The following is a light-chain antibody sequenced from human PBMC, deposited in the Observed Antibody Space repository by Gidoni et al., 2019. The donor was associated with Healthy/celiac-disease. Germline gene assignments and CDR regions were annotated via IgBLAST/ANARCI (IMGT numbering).Light chain of an antibody. Sequence: DIQMTQSPSSLSAPVGDRVIITCRASQVISNYLAWYQQKPGKVPKLLIYAASTLQSGVPSRFSGSGSGTDFTLTISSLQPEDVATYYCQKYNSAPRTFGQGTKVEIK. CDR1: QVISNY. CDR3: QKYNSAPRT. J-gene: IGKJ1*01. V-gene: IGKV1-27*01. CDR2: AAS.